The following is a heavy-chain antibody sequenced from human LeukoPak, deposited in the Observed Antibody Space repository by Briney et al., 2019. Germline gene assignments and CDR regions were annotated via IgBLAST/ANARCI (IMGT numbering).Heavy chain of an antibody. J-gene: IGHJ5*02. D-gene: IGHD3-10*01. CDR1: GFTFSSYS. V-gene: IGHV3-21*01. Sequence: PGGSLRLPCAASGFTFSSYSMNWVRQAPGKGLEWVSSISSSSSYIYYADSVKGRFTISRDNSKNTLYLQMNSLRAEDTAVYYCAKDAYGSGSPNWFDPWGQGTLVTVSS. CDR2: ISSSSSYI. CDR3: AKDAYGSGSPNWFDP.